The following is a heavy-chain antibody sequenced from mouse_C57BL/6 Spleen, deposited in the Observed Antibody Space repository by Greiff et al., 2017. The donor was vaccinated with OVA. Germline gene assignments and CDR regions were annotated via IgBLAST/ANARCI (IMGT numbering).Heavy chain of an antibody. CDR1: GYTFTSYW. CDR3: ARSGSSYDWYFDV. Sequence: VQRVESGAELAKPGASVKLSCKASGYTFTSYWMHWVKQRPGQGLEWIGYINPSSGYTKYNQKFKDKATLTADKSSSTAYMQLSSLTYEDSAVYYCARSGSSYDWYFDVWGTGTTVTVSS. J-gene: IGHJ1*03. D-gene: IGHD1-1*01. V-gene: IGHV1-7*01. CDR2: INPSSGYT.